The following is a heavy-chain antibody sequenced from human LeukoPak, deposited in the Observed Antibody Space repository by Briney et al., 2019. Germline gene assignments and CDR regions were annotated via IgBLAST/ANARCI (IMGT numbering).Heavy chain of an antibody. CDR3: ARGGNGYDKYYYYGMDV. J-gene: IGHJ6*02. Sequence: SETLSPTCTVSGGSISSYYWSWIRQPPGKGLEWIGYIYYSGSTNCNPSLKSRVTISVDTSKNQFSLKLSSVTAADTAVYYCARGGNGYDKYYYYGMDVWGQGTTVTVSS. V-gene: IGHV4-59*01. D-gene: IGHD5-12*01. CDR2: IYYSGST. CDR1: GGSISSYY.